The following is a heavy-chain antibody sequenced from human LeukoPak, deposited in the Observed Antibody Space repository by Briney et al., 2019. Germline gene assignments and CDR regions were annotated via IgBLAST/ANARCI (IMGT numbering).Heavy chain of an antibody. CDR3: ARALRYFDGRDY. D-gene: IGHD3-9*01. V-gene: IGHV4-34*01. CDR1: GGSFSGYY. Sequence: SETLSHTCAVYGGSFSGYYWSWIRQPPGKGLEWIGEINHSGSTNYNPSVKSRVTISVDTSKNQFSLKLSSVTAADTAVYYCARALRYFDGRDYWGQGTLVTVSS. J-gene: IGHJ4*02. CDR2: INHSGST.